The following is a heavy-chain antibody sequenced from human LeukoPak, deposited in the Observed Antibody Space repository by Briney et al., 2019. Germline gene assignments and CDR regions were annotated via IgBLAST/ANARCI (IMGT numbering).Heavy chain of an antibody. D-gene: IGHD5-12*01. V-gene: IGHV3-23*01. CDR2: ISGSGGST. Sequence: GGSLRLSCGASGFTFSSYAMSWVRQAPGKGLEWVSAISGSGGSTYYADSVKGRFTISRDNSKNTLYLQMNSLRAEDTATYYCSKARRGYSGYDSSPFDPWGQGTLVTVSS. CDR1: GFTFSSYA. J-gene: IGHJ5*02. CDR3: SKARRGYSGYDSSPFDP.